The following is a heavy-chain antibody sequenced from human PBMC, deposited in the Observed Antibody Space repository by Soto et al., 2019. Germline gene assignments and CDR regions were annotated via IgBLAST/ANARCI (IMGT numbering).Heavy chain of an antibody. CDR1: GFTFSSYA. Sequence: GGSLRLSCAASGFTFSSYAMSWVRQAPGKGLEWVSAISGSGGSTYYADSVKGRFTISRDNSKNTLYLQMNSLRAEDTAVYYCAKVKNYYDSSGQYYFDYWGQGTLVTVSS. CDR3: AKVKNYYDSSGQYYFDY. J-gene: IGHJ4*02. V-gene: IGHV3-23*01. D-gene: IGHD3-22*01. CDR2: ISGSGGST.